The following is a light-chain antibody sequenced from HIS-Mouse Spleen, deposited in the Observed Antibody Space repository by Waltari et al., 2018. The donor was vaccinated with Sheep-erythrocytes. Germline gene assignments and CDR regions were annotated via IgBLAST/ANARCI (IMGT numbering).Light chain of an antibody. CDR1: SSDVGGYNY. V-gene: IGLV2-11*01. J-gene: IGLJ2*01. CDR3: CSYAGSYTLV. CDR2: DVS. Sequence: QSALTQPRSVSGSPGPSVTISCTGPSSDVGGYNYVPWYQQHPGKAPKLMIYDVSKRPAGVPDRFSGSKSGNTASLTISGLQAEDEADYYCCSYAGSYTLVFGGGTKLTVL.